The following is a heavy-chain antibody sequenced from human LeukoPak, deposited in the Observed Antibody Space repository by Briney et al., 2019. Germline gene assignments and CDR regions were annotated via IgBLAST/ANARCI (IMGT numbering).Heavy chain of an antibody. CDR1: GFTFSSYA. V-gene: IGHV3-23*01. J-gene: IGHJ3*02. CDR3: NYDISAYEYAFDI. CDR2: ISRSGGTT. Sequence: GGSLRLSCAASGFTFSSYAMSWVRQAPGKGLEWVSVISRSGGTTYYADSVKGRFTISRDNSKNTLYLQMNSLRAEDTAVYYCNYDISAYEYAFDIWGQGTMVTVSS. D-gene: IGHD3-22*01.